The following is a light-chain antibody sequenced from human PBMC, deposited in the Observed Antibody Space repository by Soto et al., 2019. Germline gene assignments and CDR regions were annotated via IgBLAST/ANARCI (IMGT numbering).Light chain of an antibody. Sequence: DIQMTQSPSSLSASVGDRVTITCRASQSINSFLNWYQQKPGKAPKLLINTASSLQSGVPSRSSGSRSGTDFTLTISSLQPEDFATYYCQQCDSTPQTFGGGTRVEVK. V-gene: IGKV1-39*01. CDR3: QQCDSTPQT. CDR2: TAS. CDR1: QSINSF. J-gene: IGKJ4*01.